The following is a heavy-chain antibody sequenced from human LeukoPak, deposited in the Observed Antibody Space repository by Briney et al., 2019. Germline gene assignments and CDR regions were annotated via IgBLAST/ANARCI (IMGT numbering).Heavy chain of an antibody. V-gene: IGHV5-51*01. J-gene: IGHJ4*02. CDR2: IYPGDSDT. CDR3: ARPLMTSSGWYYFDY. Sequence: GESLKISCKGSGYSFTSYWIGWVRQMPGKGLEWMGIIYPGDSDTRYSPSFQGQVTISADKSISTAYLQWSSLEASDTAMYYCARPLMTSSGWYYFDYWGQGTLVTVSS. CDR1: GYSFTSYW. D-gene: IGHD6-19*01.